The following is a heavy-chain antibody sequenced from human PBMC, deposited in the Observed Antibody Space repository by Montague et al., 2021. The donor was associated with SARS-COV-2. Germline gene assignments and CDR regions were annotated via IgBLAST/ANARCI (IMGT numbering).Heavy chain of an antibody. CDR1: GDSVSHDF. Sequence: SETLSLTCTVSGDSVSHDFWTWIRQPPGKGLERIGYVYYSRSSSYNPSLRGRVSIAVDTSKNQFSLRLSTVTAADTAIYYCVRDPAPSGSGTFYDYRGQGTLVAVSS. V-gene: IGHV4-59*02. CDR2: VYYSRSS. J-gene: IGHJ4*02. D-gene: IGHD1-26*01. CDR3: VRDPAPSGSGTFYDY.